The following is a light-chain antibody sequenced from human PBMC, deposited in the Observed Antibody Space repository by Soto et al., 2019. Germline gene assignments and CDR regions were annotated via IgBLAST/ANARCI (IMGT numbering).Light chain of an antibody. Sequence: DIQMTQSPSSLSASVGDRVTITCHASPDISNYLNWYQQKPGKAPKILIYDVSVLEAGVPSRFSGGGSGTQLTRTMISLQAEDAATYYGQQYDNLPLTCAGGTQVLIK. CDR1: PDISNY. J-gene: IGKJ4*01. CDR2: DVS. V-gene: IGKV1-33*01. CDR3: QQYDNLPLT.